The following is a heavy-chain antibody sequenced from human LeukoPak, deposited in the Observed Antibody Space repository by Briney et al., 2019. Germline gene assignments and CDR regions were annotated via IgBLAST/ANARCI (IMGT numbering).Heavy chain of an antibody. D-gene: IGHD3-3*02. V-gene: IGHV3-30*18. CDR3: AKDHLWSGYS. CDR1: GFTFSSYG. Sequence: GGSLRLSCAASGFTFSSYGMHWVRQAPGKGLEWVAVISYDGSNKYYADSVKGRFTISRDNSKNTLYLQMNSLRAEDTAVYYCAKDHLWSGYSWGQGTLVTVS. J-gene: IGHJ4*02. CDR2: ISYDGSNK.